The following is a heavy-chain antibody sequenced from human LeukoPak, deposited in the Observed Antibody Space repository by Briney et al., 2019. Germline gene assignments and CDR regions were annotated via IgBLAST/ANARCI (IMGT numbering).Heavy chain of an antibody. CDR3: AKEIWPTVTTPGHTHFDY. J-gene: IGHJ4*02. CDR2: IRYDGRNK. Sequence: GGSLRLSCTASGFNFSIYSLNWVRQAPGKGLEWVAFIRYDGRNKYYADSVKGRFTISRDNSKNTLCLQMNSLRAEDTAVYYCAKEIWPTVTTPGHTHFDYWGQGTLVTVSS. CDR1: GFNFSIYS. V-gene: IGHV3-30*02. D-gene: IGHD4-17*01.